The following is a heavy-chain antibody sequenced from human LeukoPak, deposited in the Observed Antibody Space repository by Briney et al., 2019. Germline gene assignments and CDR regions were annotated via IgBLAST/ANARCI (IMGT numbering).Heavy chain of an antibody. J-gene: IGHJ6*02. CDR1: GVSIGSSTYS. D-gene: IGHD3-10*01. CDR2: IYYSGST. Sequence: PSETLSLACTVSGVSIGSSTYSWDWIRQPPGKGLEWIGCIYYSGSTHYNPSLKSRVSFSIDTSKNQFSLSLSSVTAADTAVYYCTRRGNYSPAGMDVWGQGTTVIVSS. CDR3: TRRGNYSPAGMDV. V-gene: IGHV4-39*01.